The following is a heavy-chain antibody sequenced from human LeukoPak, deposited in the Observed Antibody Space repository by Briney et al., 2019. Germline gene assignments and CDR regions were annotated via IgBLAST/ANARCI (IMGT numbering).Heavy chain of an antibody. CDR2: IYHSGST. Sequence: PSETLSLTCAVSGGSISSGGYSWSWTRQPPGKGLKWIGYIYHSGSTYYNPSLKSRVTISVDRSKNQFSLKLSSVTAADTAVYYCARSLYYYGSGSQGDFDYWGQGTLVTVSS. CDR3: ARSLYYYGSGSQGDFDY. V-gene: IGHV4-30-2*01. J-gene: IGHJ4*02. D-gene: IGHD3-10*01. CDR1: GGSISSGGYS.